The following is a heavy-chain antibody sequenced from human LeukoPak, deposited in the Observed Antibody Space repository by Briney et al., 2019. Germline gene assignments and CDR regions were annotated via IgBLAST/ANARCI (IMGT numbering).Heavy chain of an antibody. V-gene: IGHV3-33*01. Sequence: GGSLRLSCAASGFTFSSYGMHWVRQAPGKGLGWVAVIWYDGSNKYYADSVKGRFTISRDNSKNTLYLQMNSLRAEDTAVYYCARGNGLRYFDWFGPDYWGQGTLVTVSS. CDR1: GFTFSSYG. CDR3: ARGNGLRYFDWFGPDY. CDR2: IWYDGSNK. J-gene: IGHJ4*02. D-gene: IGHD3-9*01.